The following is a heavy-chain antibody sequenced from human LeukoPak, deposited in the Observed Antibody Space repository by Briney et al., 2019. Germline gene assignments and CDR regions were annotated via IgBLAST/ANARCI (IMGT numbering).Heavy chain of an antibody. CDR3: ARCGTPNNYYGYGVDV. V-gene: IGHV3-11*03. Sequence: GGSLRLSCAASGFTFSDYYMSWIRQAPGKGLEWILYISVSGSYTNYADSVKGRFTISRDNAKNSLYLQMISLRAEDTAVYYCARCGTPNNYYGYGVDVWGQGTTVIVSS. CDR1: GFTFSDYY. CDR2: ISVSGSYT. D-gene: IGHD1-26*01. J-gene: IGHJ6*02.